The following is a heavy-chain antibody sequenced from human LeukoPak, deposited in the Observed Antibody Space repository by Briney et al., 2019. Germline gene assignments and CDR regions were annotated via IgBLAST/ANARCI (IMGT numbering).Heavy chain of an antibody. J-gene: IGHJ6*02. CDR2: MSPSSGNR. V-gene: IGHV1-8*01. CDR1: GYTFTTYD. Sequence: ASVKVSCKASGYTFTTYDINWVRQAPGQGLEWMGWMSPSSGNRGYAQKFQGRVTMTRDTSVSTAYMELSSLISDDTAVYYCARGYYYYGLGVWGQGTTVTVSS. CDR3: ARGYYYYGLGV.